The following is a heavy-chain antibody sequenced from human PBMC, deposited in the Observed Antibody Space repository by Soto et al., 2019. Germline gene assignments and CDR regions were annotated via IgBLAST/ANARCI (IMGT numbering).Heavy chain of an antibody. CDR1: GGSFIGYY. D-gene: IGHD6-13*01. J-gene: IGHJ6*03. CDR3: ARHYSSRSYYYYMDV. CDR2: INHSGST. Sequence: PSETLSLTCAVYGGSFIGYYWSWIRQPPGKGLEWIGEINHSGSTNYNPSLKSRVTISVDTSKNQFSLKLSSVTAADTAVYYCARHYSSRSYYYYMDVWGKGTTVTVSS. V-gene: IGHV4-34*01.